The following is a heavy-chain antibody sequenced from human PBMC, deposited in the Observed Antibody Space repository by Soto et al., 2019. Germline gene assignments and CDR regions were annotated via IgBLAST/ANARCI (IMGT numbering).Heavy chain of an antibody. D-gene: IGHD3-10*01. Sequence: GDSLKISCKGSGYNFSRYWIAWVRQMPGKGLEWMGIIYTGDSDTRYSPSLQGQVTISADKSISTAYLQWSSLKASDSAMYYCARETFYYGSTSPGVSAMDVWGQGTTVTVSS. CDR1: GYNFSRYW. V-gene: IGHV5-51*01. CDR3: ARETFYYGSTSPGVSAMDV. CDR2: IYTGDSDT. J-gene: IGHJ6*02.